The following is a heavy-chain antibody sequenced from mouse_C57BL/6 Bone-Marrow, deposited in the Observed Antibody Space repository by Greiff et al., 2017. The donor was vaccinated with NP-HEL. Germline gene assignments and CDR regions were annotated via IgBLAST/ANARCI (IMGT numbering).Heavy chain of an antibody. V-gene: IGHV6-3*01. CDR3: TAAQATSAMDY. J-gene: IGHJ4*01. CDR1: GFTFSNYW. D-gene: IGHD3-2*02. Sequence: EVQVVESGGGLVQPGGSMKLSCVASGFTFSNYWMNWVRQSPEKGLEWVAQIRLKSDNYATHYAESVKGRFTISRDDSKSSVYLQMNNLRAEDTGIYYCTAAQATSAMDYWGQGTSVTVSS. CDR2: IRLKSDNYAT.